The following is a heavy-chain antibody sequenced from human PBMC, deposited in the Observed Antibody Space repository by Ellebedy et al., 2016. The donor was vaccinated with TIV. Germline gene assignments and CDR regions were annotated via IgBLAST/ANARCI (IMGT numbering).Heavy chain of an antibody. CDR3: ARVGGQENNRYDYGGSSEY. CDR1: GGSISSGGYY. CDR2: IYYSGST. D-gene: IGHD4-23*01. V-gene: IGHV4-31*03. Sequence: SETLSLTXTVSGGSISSGGYYWSWIRQHPGKGLEWIGYIYYSGSTYYNPSLKSRVTISVDTSKNQFSLKLSSVTAADTAVYYCARVGGQENNRYDYGGSSEYWGQGTLVTVSS. J-gene: IGHJ4*02.